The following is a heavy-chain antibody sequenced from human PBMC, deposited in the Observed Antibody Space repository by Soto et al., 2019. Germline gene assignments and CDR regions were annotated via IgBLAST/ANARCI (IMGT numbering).Heavy chain of an antibody. CDR1: GYSFTSYW. V-gene: IGHV5-51*01. J-gene: IGHJ4*02. Sequence: ESLKISCKGSGYSFTSYWIGWVRQMPGEGLEWMGIIYPGDSDTRYSPSFQGQVTISADKSISTAYLQWSSLKASDTAMYYCATSNYDFWSGYCYWGQGTLVTVSS. CDR3: ATSNYDFWSGYCY. D-gene: IGHD3-3*01. CDR2: IYPGDSDT.